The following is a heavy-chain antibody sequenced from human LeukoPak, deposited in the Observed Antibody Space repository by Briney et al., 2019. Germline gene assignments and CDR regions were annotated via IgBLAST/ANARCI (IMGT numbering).Heavy chain of an antibody. J-gene: IGHJ4*02. D-gene: IGHD3-3*01. Sequence: SGPTLVKPTPPLTLTCTFSGFSLSTSGVGVGWIRQPPGKALEWLALIYWNDDKRYSPSLKSRLTITKDTSKNQVVLTMTNMDPVDTATYYCAHSRPPYYDFWSGLGGYFDYWGQGTLVTVSS. V-gene: IGHV2-5*01. CDR2: IYWNDDK. CDR1: GFSLSTSGVG. CDR3: AHSRPPYYDFWSGLGGYFDY.